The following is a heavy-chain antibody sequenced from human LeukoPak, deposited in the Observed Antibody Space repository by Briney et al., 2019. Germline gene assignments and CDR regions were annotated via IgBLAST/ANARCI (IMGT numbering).Heavy chain of an antibody. V-gene: IGHV3-23*01. CDR2: ISGSGGST. D-gene: IGHD3-3*01. CDR3: AKVPGYDFWSGYTFQY. Sequence: PGGSLRLSCVTSGFTFSTYVMSWVRQPPGKGLEWVSGISGSGGSTYYADSVKGRFTISRNSSKNTLYLQMNSLRAEDTAVYYCAKVPGYDFWSGYTFQYWGQGTLVTVSS. CDR1: GFTFSTYV. J-gene: IGHJ4*02.